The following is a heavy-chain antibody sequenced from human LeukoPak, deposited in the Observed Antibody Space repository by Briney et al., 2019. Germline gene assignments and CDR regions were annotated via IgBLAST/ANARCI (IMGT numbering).Heavy chain of an antibody. J-gene: IGHJ6*03. CDR3: ARDPSRVYDSSGYNKERPPRYYYYYMDV. CDR2: IRQDGSEK. Sequence: GGSLRLSCAASGFTFSSYWMSWVRQAPGKGLEWVANIRQDGSEKYYVDSVKGRFTISRDNAKNSLYLQMNSLRAEDTAVYYCARDPSRVYDSSGYNKERPPRYYYYYMDVWGKGTTVTVSS. CDR1: GFTFSSYW. D-gene: IGHD3-22*01. V-gene: IGHV3-7*01.